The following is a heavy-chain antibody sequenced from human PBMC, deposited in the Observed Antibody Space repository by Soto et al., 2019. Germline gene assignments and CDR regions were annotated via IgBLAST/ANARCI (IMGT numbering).Heavy chain of an antibody. CDR2: ISYDGSNK. D-gene: IGHD3-22*01. Sequence: SGFTFSDYYMNWIRQAPGKGLEWVAVISYDGSNKYYADSVKGRFTISRDNSKNTLYLQMNSLRAEDTAVYYCARDLMAYYYDSSPDYWGQGTLVTVSS. CDR1: GFTFSDYY. V-gene: IGHV3-30*19. J-gene: IGHJ4*02. CDR3: ARDLMAYYYDSSPDY.